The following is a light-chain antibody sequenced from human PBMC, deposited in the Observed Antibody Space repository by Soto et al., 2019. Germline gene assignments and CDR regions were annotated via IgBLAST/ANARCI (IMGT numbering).Light chain of an antibody. J-gene: IGLJ2*01. CDR3: ASHAGRKNII. V-gene: IGLV2-8*01. Sequence: QSALTQPPSASGSPGRSLTISCTGTSSDIGGYNYVSWYQQHPGKAPKLMIYEVNKRPSGVPDRFSGPKSGNTASLTVSGLQAEDEADYYCASHAGRKNIIFGGGTKLTVL. CDR1: SSDIGGYNY. CDR2: EVN.